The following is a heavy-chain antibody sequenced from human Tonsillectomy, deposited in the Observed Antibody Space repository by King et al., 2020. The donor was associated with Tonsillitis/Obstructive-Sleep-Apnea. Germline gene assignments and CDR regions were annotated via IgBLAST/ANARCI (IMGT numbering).Heavy chain of an antibody. CDR3: ARHEMTYVWGIYPDY. V-gene: IGHV4-39*01. Sequence: MQLQESGPGLVKPSETLSLTCTVSGGSISSSRYYWGWIRQPPGKGLEWIGSIYYSGNTYYNPSLKSRVTISVDTSKNQFSLKLSSVTAADTAVYYCARHEMTYVWGIYPDYWGQGTLVTVSS. CDR2: IYYSGNT. CDR1: GGSISSSRYY. D-gene: IGHD3-16*02. J-gene: IGHJ4*02.